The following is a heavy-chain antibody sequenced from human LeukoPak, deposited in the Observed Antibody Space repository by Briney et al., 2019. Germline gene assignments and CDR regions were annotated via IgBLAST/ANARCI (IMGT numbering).Heavy chain of an antibody. V-gene: IGHV3-23*01. CDR1: GFTLSRYS. CDR3: AKRDYDYWSGYFDQ. Sequence: PRGLPRLCCVASGFTLSRYSLCWGPPEPGERVVGGLANICSGGGTYYADSVKGRFTISRDNSKNTMYLLMNSLRAEDTAVYYCAKRDYDYWSGYFDQWGQGALVTVSS. CDR2: NICSGGGT. D-gene: IGHD3-3*01. J-gene: IGHJ4*02.